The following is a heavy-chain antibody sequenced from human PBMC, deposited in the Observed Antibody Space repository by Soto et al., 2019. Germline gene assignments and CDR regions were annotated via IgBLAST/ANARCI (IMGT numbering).Heavy chain of an antibody. V-gene: IGHV4-39*01. J-gene: IGHJ2*01. CDR3: AKTGPYDILTYWYFDL. Sequence: QLQLQESGPGLVKPSETLSLTCIVSGDSISSSSYYWVWIRQPPGKGLEWIGSIYYSGTTYYNPSLESRVTISIDTSKNQFCLKVSSLTAADTAVYYCAKTGPYDILTYWYFDLWGPGTLVTVSS. D-gene: IGHD3-9*01. CDR2: IYYSGTT. CDR1: GDSISSSSYY.